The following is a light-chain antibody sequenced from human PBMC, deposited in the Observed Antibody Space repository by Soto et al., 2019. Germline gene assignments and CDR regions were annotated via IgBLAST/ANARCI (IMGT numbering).Light chain of an antibody. V-gene: IGKV1-39*01. J-gene: IGKJ1*01. CDR1: QTVSRF. Sequence: DIQMTQSPSSLSASVGDRVTITFRASQTVSRFLNWYHQKPGKAPNLLIYAASTLQSGAPSRFNGSGSGTDFTLTITSLEPEDFGTSSCQQSFSTPWTFGQGTKVEI. CDR2: AAS. CDR3: QQSFSTPWT.